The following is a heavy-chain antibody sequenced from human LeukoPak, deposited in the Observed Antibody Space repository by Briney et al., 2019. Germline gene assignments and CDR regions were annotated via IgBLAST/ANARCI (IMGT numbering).Heavy chain of an antibody. CDR2: IKQDGSEK. CDR1: GFAFSSYW. J-gene: IGHJ3*02. V-gene: IGHV3-7*01. CDR3: AGDVEPTSELTEPDI. Sequence: GGSLRLSSAASGFAFSSYWMSWVRQAPGKGLGWGANIKQDGSEKYYVDSVKGRFTISRDNAKNSLYLQMNTLRAEDTAVYYCAGDVEPTSELTEPDIWGQGTMVTVSS. D-gene: IGHD1-1*01.